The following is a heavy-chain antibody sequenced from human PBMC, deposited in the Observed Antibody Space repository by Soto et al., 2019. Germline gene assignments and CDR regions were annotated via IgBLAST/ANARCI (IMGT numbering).Heavy chain of an antibody. J-gene: IGHJ6*02. D-gene: IGHD2-2*01. CDR1: GFTFSSYG. Sequence: GGSLRLSCAASGFTFSSYGMHWVRQAPGKGLEWVAVISYDGSNKYYADSVKGRFTISRDNSKNTLYLQMNSLRAEDTAVYYCAKDMYCSSTSCLNYYYYGMDVWGQGTTVTVSS. V-gene: IGHV3-30*18. CDR3: AKDMYCSSTSCLNYYYYGMDV. CDR2: ISYDGSNK.